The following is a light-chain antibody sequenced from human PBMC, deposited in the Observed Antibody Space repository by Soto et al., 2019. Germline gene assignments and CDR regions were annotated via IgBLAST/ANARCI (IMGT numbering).Light chain of an antibody. J-gene: IGKJ1*01. V-gene: IGKV1-39*01. CDR1: QRIRTY. CDR2: VAS. Sequence: DIQMTQSPSSLSASVGDRVVITCRASQRIRTYLNWYQQKPGKAPTLLIYVASSLQSGVPPRFSASRSGTDFTLTINSLQPEDFATYYCQQTYSSPRTFGQGTKVEI. CDR3: QQTYSSPRT.